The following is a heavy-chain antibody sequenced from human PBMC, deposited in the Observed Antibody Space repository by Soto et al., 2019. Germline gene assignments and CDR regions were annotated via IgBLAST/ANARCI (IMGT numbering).Heavy chain of an antibody. CDR3: AHRPSGWYLCDY. Sequence: QITLKESGPTLVCPTQTLTLTCTFSGFSLSTSGLGVGWIRQPPGKALAWLALIYWNDDKRYSPSLKARLTITKDTSKSPVVLTRTNMDPVDTATYYCAHRPSGWYLCDYWGQGTLVTVSS. V-gene: IGHV2-5*01. CDR1: GFSLSTSGLG. J-gene: IGHJ4*02. D-gene: IGHD6-19*01. CDR2: IYWNDDK.